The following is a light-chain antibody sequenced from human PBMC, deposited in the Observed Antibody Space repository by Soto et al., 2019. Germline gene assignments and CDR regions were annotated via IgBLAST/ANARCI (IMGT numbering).Light chain of an antibody. CDR1: QSVSSSY. J-gene: IGKJ1*01. CDR3: QQYGSASWT. V-gene: IGKV3-20*01. Sequence: EIVLTQSPGTLSFSPGERATLSWRASQSVSSSYLAWYQQKPGQAPRLLIYGASSRATGIPDRFSGGGSGTDFTLTISRLEPEDFAVYYCQQYGSASWTFGRGTKVDIK. CDR2: GAS.